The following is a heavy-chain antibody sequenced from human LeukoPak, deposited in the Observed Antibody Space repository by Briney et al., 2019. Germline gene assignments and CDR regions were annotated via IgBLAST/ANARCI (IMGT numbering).Heavy chain of an antibody. CDR2: IKQDGSET. Sequence: GGSLRLSCEASGLTFGNYWMTWVRQAPGKGPECVANIKQDGSETHYVDSVKGRFTIFRDNAKNSLSLQMNSLRVEDTAMYYCATYWRYFDWLLLDTWGLGTMVTVSS. D-gene: IGHD3-9*01. CDR1: GLTFGNYW. J-gene: IGHJ3*02. V-gene: IGHV3-7*05. CDR3: ATYWRYFDWLLLDT.